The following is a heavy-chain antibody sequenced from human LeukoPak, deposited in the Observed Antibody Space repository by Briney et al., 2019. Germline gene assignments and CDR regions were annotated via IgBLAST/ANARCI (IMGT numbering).Heavy chain of an antibody. Sequence: RPSETLSLTCAVYGGSFSGYYWNWIRQPPGKGLEWIWEINHSGSTNYNPSLKSRVTISVDTSKNQFSLKLSSVTAADTAVYYCARTRVIVGATTSKKAPNFDYWGQGTLVTVSS. CDR2: INHSGST. J-gene: IGHJ4*02. V-gene: IGHV4-34*01. D-gene: IGHD1-26*01. CDR1: GGSFSGYY. CDR3: ARTRVIVGATTSKKAPNFDY.